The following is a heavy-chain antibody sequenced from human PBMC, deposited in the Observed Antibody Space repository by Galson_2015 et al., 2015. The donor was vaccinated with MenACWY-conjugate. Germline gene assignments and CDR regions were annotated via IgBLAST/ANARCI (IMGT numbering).Heavy chain of an antibody. CDR1: GFTFSSYS. J-gene: IGHJ3*02. V-gene: IGHV3-48*01. CDR2: ISSSSSTI. Sequence: SLRLSCAASGFTFSSYSMNWVRQAPGKGLEWVSYISSSSSTIYYEDSVKGRFTISRDNAKNSLYLQMNSLRAEDTAVYYCARGRHIVVVTSIHAFDIGGQGTMFPVSS. D-gene: IGHD2-21*02. CDR3: ARGRHIVVVTSIHAFDI.